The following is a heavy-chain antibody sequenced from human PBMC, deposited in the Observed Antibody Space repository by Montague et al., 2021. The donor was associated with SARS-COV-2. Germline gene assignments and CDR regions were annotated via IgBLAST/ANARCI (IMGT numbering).Heavy chain of an antibody. D-gene: IGHD3-3*01. CDR2: IYSGGSST. J-gene: IGHJ4*02. V-gene: IGHV3-23*03. CDR3: AKDPNYDFWSGYYFDY. CDR1: GFTFSNYA. Sequence: SLRLSCAASGFTFSNYAMSWVRQAPGKGLEWVPVIYSGGSSTYYADSVKGRFTISRDNSKNTLYLQMNSLRAEDTAVYYCAKDPNYDFWSGYYFDYWGQGTLVTVSS.